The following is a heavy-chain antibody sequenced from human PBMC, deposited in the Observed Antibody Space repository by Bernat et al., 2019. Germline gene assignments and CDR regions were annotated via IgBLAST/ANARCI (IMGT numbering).Heavy chain of an antibody. D-gene: IGHD4-17*01. CDR1: GFTFSSYE. Sequence: EVQLLESGGGLVQPGGSLRLSCAASGFTFSSYEMNWVRQAPGKGLEWVSYISSSGSTIYYADSVKGRFTISRDNAKNSLYLQMNSLRAEDTAVYYCAREGLYGDRGGGPFDYWGQGTLVTVSS. CDR2: ISSSGSTI. CDR3: AREGLYGDRGGGPFDY. V-gene: IGHV3-48*03. J-gene: IGHJ4*02.